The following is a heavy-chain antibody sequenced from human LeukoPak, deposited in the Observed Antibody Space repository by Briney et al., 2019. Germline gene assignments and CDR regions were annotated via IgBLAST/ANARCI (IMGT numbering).Heavy chain of an antibody. D-gene: IGHD3-10*01. Sequence: GASVKVSCKASGYTFTSYDINWVRQAPGQGLEWMGWINPNSGGTNYAQKFQGWVTMTRDTSISTAYMELSRLRSDDTAVYYCASAYYYGSGSHYYYYGMDVWGQGTTVTVSS. V-gene: IGHV1-2*04. CDR2: INPNSGGT. CDR3: ASAYYYGSGSHYYYYGMDV. CDR1: GYTFTSYD. J-gene: IGHJ6*02.